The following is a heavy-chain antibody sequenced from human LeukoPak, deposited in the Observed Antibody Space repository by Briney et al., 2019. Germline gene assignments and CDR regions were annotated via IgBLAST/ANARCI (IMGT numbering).Heavy chain of an antibody. V-gene: IGHV3-30*09. CDR1: GFTFSSYA. CDR3: AKGGPTGDLRSPGRDF. CDR2: ISYDGSNK. J-gene: IGHJ4*02. Sequence: HPGRSLRLSCAASGFTFSSYAMHWVRQAPGKGLEWVAVISYDGSNKYYADSVKGRFAISRDNSKSTLYLQMNSLRGEDTAVYYCAKGGPTGDLRSPGRDFWGQGTQVTVAS. D-gene: IGHD7-27*01.